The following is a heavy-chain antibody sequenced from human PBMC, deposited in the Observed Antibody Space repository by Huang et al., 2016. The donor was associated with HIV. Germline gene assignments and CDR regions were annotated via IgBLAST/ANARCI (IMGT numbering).Heavy chain of an antibody. CDR2: ITPIFDKT. D-gene: IGHD1-26*01. CDR3: ATGPRGSGSFN. J-gene: IGHJ4*02. CDR1: GGTFSSYV. Sequence: QVQLVQSGAEVKKPGSSVKVSCKASGGTFSSYVISWVRQAPGQGLERRGGITPIFDKTNYAQKCQGRVTIIADESTRTAYMERSSLRPEDTATYYCATGPRGSGSFNWGQGTLVIVSS. V-gene: IGHV1-69*01.